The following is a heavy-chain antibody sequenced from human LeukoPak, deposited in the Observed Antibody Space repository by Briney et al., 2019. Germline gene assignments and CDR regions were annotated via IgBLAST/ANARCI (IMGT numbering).Heavy chain of an antibody. CDR2: ISYDGSIK. V-gene: IGHV3-30*03. D-gene: IGHD3-16*01. J-gene: IGHJ4*02. Sequence: GGSLRLSCAASGFTFSSYGIHWVRQAPGKGLEWVAVISYDGSIKYYADSVKGRFTISRDNSKNTLYLQMNSLRAEDTAVYYCARGMDSELTPMITFDYWGQGTLVTVS. CDR3: ARGMDSELTPMITFDY. CDR1: GFTFSSYG.